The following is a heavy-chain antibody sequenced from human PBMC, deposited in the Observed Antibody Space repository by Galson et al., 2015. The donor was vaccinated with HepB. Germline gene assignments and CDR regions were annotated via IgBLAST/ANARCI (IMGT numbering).Heavy chain of an antibody. J-gene: IGHJ4*02. Sequence: AISGDSVSSNSAGWNWIRQSPSRGLEWLGRTYYRSQWYTEYLASVRSRITINADTSRNQFSLQLNSVTPEDTAVYYCVRDGSWRFDFWGQGTLVTVSS. D-gene: IGHD3-3*01. CDR1: GDSVSSNSAG. V-gene: IGHV6-1*01. CDR2: TYYRSQWYT. CDR3: VRDGSWRFDF.